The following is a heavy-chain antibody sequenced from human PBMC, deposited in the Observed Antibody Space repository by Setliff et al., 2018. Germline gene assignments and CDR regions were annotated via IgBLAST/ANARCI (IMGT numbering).Heavy chain of an antibody. CDR3: ARGPPDFVVVPAAAKFDY. J-gene: IGHJ4*02. Sequence: ASVKVSCKTSGYSFTNYGINWVRQAPGQGLEWMGWNSVYAREFQGRVTMTIXXXXSTXXXXXXXXXXXDTAVYYCARGPPDFVVVPAAAKFDYWGPGTLVTVS. CDR1: GYSFTNYG. V-gene: IGHV1-18*01. D-gene: IGHD2-2*01. CDR2: NSV.